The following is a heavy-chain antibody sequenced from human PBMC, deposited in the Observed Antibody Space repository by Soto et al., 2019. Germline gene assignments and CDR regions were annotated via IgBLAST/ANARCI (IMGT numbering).Heavy chain of an antibody. J-gene: IGHJ6*02. CDR1: GFTFSSYA. V-gene: IGHV3-23*01. Sequence: HPGGSLRLSCAASGFTFSSYAMSWVRQAPGKGLEWVSAISGSGGSTYYADSVKGRFTISRDNSKNTLYLQMNSLRAEDTAVYYCATSSGSYYLYYYYGMDVWGQGTTVTVSS. CDR3: ATSSGSYYLYYYYGMDV. D-gene: IGHD1-26*01. CDR2: ISGSGGST.